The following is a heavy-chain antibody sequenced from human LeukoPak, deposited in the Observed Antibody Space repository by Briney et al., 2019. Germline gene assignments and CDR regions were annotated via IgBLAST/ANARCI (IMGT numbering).Heavy chain of an antibody. CDR1: GGFISSGGYY. J-gene: IGHJ4*02. D-gene: IGHD3-9*01. CDR2: IYYSGST. CDR3: ARGNYDILTGLWIDY. Sequence: PSETLSLTCTVSGGFISSGGYYWSWIRQHPGKGLEWIGYIYYSGSTYYNPSLKSRVTISVDTSKNQFSLKLSSVTAADTAVYYCARGNYDILTGLWIDYWGQGTLVTVSS. V-gene: IGHV4-31*03.